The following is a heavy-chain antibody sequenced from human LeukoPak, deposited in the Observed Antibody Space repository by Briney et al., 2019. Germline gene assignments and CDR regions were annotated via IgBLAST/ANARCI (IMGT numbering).Heavy chain of an antibody. CDR3: ARANYYYDSSGYFSVYFDY. D-gene: IGHD3-22*01. CDR1: GDSISSGDYY. V-gene: IGHV4-61*02. Sequence: SETLSLTCTVSGDSISSGDYYWSWIRQPAGKGLEWIGRISSSGSTNYNPSLKSRVTISVDTSKNQFSLKLSSVTAADTAVYYCARANYYYDSSGYFSVYFDYWGQGTLVTVSS. J-gene: IGHJ4*02. CDR2: ISSSGST.